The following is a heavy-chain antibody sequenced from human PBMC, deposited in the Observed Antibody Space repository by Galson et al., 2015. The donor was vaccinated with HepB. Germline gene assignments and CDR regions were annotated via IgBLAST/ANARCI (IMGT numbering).Heavy chain of an antibody. CDR2: IKQDGSEK. J-gene: IGHJ6*03. CDR1: GFTFSSYW. V-gene: IGHV3-7*03. D-gene: IGHD2-2*01. CDR3: AKPGAGGPAAFHFYYLDV. Sequence: SLRLSCAASGFTFSSYWMNWVRQAPGKGLEWVAAIKQDGSEKYYVDSVKGRFTISRDNAKNSLDLQMNSLRADDTAVYYCAKPGAGGPAAFHFYYLDVWGNGTTVTVSS.